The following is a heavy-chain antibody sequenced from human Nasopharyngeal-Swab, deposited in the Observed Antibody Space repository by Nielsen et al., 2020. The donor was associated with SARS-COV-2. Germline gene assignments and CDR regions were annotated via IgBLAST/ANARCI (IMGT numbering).Heavy chain of an antibody. J-gene: IGHJ5*02. CDR3: AKDQLYCSGGSCAFDP. Sequence: GESLKISCSASGFTFSTYAMSWVRQAPGKGLEWVSSVSGTGHTTKYTDSVKGLFTISRDNSEKKVYLEMHSLRAEDTAVYYCAKDQLYCSGGSCAFDPWGQGTLVTVSS. CDR2: VSGTGHTT. CDR1: GFTFSTYA. D-gene: IGHD2-15*01. V-gene: IGHV3-23*01.